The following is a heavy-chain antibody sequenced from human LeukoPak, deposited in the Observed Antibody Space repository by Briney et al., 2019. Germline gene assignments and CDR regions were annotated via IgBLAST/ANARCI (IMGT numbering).Heavy chain of an antibody. CDR2: IYYSGST. D-gene: IGHD5-12*01. Sequence: PSETLSLTCTVSGGSISSSSYYWGWIRQPPGKGLEWIGSIYYSGSTYYNPSLKSRVTISVDTSKNQFSLKLSSVTAADTAVYYCARHGLVATITPFDYWGQGTLVTVSS. J-gene: IGHJ4*02. V-gene: IGHV4-39*01. CDR3: ARHGLVATITPFDY. CDR1: GGSISSSSYY.